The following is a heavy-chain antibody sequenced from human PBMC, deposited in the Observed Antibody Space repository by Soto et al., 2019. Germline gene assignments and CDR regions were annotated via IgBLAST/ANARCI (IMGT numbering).Heavy chain of an antibody. CDR2: ISAYNGNT. CDR3: ARSCCSGGSWPGNYFYY. J-gene: IGHJ4*02. V-gene: IGHV1-18*01. CDR1: GYTFTSYG. Sequence: GASVKVSCKASGYTFTSYGISWVRQAPGQGLEWIRWISAYNGNTNYAQKLQGRVTMTTDTSTSTAYMELRSLRSDDTSVYYCARSCCSGGSWPGNYFYYLGQGTLVTVSS. D-gene: IGHD2-15*01.